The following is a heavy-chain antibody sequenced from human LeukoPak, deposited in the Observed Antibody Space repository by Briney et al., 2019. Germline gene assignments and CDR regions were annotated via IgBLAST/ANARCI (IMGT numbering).Heavy chain of an antibody. CDR2: IWYDGSNK. CDR3: AKDHLDGSYHFDY. CDR1: GFTFSSYG. J-gene: IGHJ4*02. D-gene: IGHD1-26*01. V-gene: IGHV3-33*06. Sequence: SGGSLRLSCAASGFTFSSYGMHWVRQAPGKGLEWVAVIWYDGSNKYYADSVKGRFTISRDNSKNTLYLQMNSLRAEDTAEYYCAKDHLDGSYHFDYWGQGTLVTVSS.